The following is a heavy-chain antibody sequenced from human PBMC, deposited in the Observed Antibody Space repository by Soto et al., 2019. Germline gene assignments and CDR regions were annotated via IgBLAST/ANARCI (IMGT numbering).Heavy chain of an antibody. CDR1: GFTFSSYW. J-gene: IGHJ4*02. D-gene: IGHD4-17*01. CDR2: INSDGSST. Sequence: GESLRLSCAAAGFTFSSYWMHWVRPAPGKGLVWVSRINSDGSSTSYADSVKGRFTISRDNAKNTLYLQMNSLRAEDTAVYYCARATVTTDGYFDYWGQGTLVPVSS. V-gene: IGHV3-74*01. CDR3: ARATVTTDGYFDY.